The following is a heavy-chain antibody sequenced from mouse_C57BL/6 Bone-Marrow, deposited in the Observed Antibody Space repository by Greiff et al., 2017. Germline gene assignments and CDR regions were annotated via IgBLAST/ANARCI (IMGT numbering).Heavy chain of an antibody. V-gene: IGHV5-6*01. CDR2: ISSGGSYT. CDR1: GFTFSSYG. Sequence: EVHLVESGGDLVKPGGSLKLSCAASGFTFSSYGMSWVRQTPDERLEWVATISSGGSYTYYPDSVKGRFTISRDNAKNTLYLQMSSLKSEDTAMYYCARHWDGYAMDYWGQGTSVTVSS. CDR3: ARHWDGYAMDY. J-gene: IGHJ4*01. D-gene: IGHD4-1*01.